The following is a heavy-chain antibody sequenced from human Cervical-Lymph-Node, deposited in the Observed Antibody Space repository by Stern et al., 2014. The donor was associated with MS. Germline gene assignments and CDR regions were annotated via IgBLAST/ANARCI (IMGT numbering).Heavy chain of an antibody. J-gene: IGHJ4*02. CDR3: TRDVRSNYFDY. V-gene: IGHV3-33*01. D-gene: IGHD3/OR15-3a*01. CDR1: GFTFSNYG. Sequence: QVQLVQSGGGVVQPGGSLRLSCAASGFTFSNYGMHWVRQATGKGLGWVTVIRYDGRSQDYADTVKGRFTVSRDQGKKMLYLQMNNLRAEDTAVYYCTRDVRSNYFDYWGQGALVTVSS. CDR2: IRYDGRSQ.